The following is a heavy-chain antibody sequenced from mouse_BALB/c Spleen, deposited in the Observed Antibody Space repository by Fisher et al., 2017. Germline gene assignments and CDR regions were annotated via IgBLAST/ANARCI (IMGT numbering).Heavy chain of an antibody. Sequence: RFTISRDNAKNTLFLQMTSLRSEDTAMYYCARGYEGYFDVWGAGTTVTVSS. D-gene: IGHD2-14*01. CDR3: ARGYEGYFDV. J-gene: IGHJ1*01. V-gene: IGHV5-17*02.